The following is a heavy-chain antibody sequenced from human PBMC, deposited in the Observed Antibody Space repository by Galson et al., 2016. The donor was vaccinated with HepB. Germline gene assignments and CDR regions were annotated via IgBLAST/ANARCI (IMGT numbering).Heavy chain of an antibody. D-gene: IGHD1-20*01. V-gene: IGHV4-34*01. CDR3: ARGTRYNWNYVDY. Sequence: SETLSLTCTISGGSFNDYYWSWIRQPPGKGLEWIGEINHSGSTNYNPSLKSRVTISLDTSKNQFSLNLTSVTAADTAVYYCARGTRYNWNYVDYWGPGTLVTVSP. CDR1: GGSFNDYY. CDR2: INHSGST. J-gene: IGHJ4*02.